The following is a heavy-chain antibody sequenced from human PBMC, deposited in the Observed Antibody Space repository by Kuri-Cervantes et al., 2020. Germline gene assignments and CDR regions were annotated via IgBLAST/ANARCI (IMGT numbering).Heavy chain of an antibody. V-gene: IGHV3-11*01. Sequence: LSLTCAASGFTFSDYYMSWIRQAPGKGLEWVSYISSSGSTIYYADSVKGRFTISRDNAKNSLYLQMNSLRAEATAVYYCAIAGGILVVMFAFDIWGQGTMVTVSS. J-gene: IGHJ3*02. D-gene: IGHD3-22*01. CDR1: GFTFSDYY. CDR3: AIAGGILVVMFAFDI. CDR2: ISSSGSTI.